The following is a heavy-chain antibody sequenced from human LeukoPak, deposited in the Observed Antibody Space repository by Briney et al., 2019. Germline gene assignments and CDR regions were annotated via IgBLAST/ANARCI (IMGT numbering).Heavy chain of an antibody. CDR1: GYTFTSYG. Sequence: ASVKVSCKASGYTFTSYGISWVRQAPGQGLEWMGWISAYNGNTNYAQKLQGRVTMTTDTSTSTAYMELRSLRSDDTAVYYCAAASYYDFWSGYYNAFDYWGQGTLVTVSS. V-gene: IGHV1-18*01. CDR3: AAASYYDFWSGYYNAFDY. J-gene: IGHJ4*02. CDR2: ISAYNGNT. D-gene: IGHD3-3*01.